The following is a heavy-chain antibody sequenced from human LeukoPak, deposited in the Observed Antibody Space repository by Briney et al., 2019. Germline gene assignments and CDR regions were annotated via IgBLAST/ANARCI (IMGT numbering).Heavy chain of an antibody. J-gene: IGHJ3*02. V-gene: IGHV4-30-4*01. CDR2: IYYSGST. Sequence: PSQTLSLTCTVSGGSISSGDYYWSWIRQPPGKGLEWIGYIYYSGSTYYNPSLKSRVTISVDTSKNQFSLKLSSVTAADTAVYYCARENVIVEAFDIWGQGTMVTVSS. D-gene: IGHD1-26*01. CDR1: GGSISSGDYY. CDR3: ARENVIVEAFDI.